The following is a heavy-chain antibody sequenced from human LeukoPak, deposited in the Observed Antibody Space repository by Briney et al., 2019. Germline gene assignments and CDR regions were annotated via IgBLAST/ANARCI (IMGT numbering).Heavy chain of an antibody. Sequence: GGSLRLSCAASGFTFTSYTMNWVRQAPGKGLEWVAVISYDGSNKYYADSVKGRFTISRYNSKNALYLQMNSLRAEDTAVYYCAKGQRSGNYYGSGLTDYWGQGTLVTVSS. J-gene: IGHJ4*02. D-gene: IGHD3-10*01. CDR1: GFTFTSYT. CDR2: ISYDGSNK. CDR3: AKGQRSGNYYGSGLTDY. V-gene: IGHV3-30*18.